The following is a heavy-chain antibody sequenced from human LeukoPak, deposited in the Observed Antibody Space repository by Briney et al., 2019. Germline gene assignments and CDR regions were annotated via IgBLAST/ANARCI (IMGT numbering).Heavy chain of an antibody. CDR2: ISSSSSYI. V-gene: IGHV3-21*01. CDR3: ASRLGN. J-gene: IGHJ4*02. Sequence: GGSLRLSCAASGFTFSSYSMNWVRQAPGKGLEWVSSISSSSSYIYYADSVKGRFTISRDNAKNSLELHMTSLRAEDTAAYSCASRLGNWGQGTLVTVSS. CDR1: GFTFSSYS.